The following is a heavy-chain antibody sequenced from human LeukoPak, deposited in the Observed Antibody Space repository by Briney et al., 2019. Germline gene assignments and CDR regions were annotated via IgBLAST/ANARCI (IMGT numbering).Heavy chain of an antibody. CDR2: INPNSGGT. CDR3: ARFPSLSAAGTYWFDP. D-gene: IGHD6-13*01. Sequence: ASVKVSCKASGYTFTDYYMHWVRQAPGQGLEWMGRINPNSGGTNYAQKFQGRVTMTRDTSISTAYMELRSLRSDDTAVYYCARFPSLSAAGTYWFDPWGQGTLVTVSS. CDR1: GYTFTDYY. J-gene: IGHJ5*02. V-gene: IGHV1-2*06.